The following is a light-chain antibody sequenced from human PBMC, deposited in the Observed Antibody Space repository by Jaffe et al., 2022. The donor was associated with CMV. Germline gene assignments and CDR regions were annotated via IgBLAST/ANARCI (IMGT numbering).Light chain of an antibody. V-gene: IGKV3-15*01. CDR2: AAS. CDR3: QQYNYWPLT. Sequence: EVVMTQSPATLSVSPGEGATLSCRASQSVNSNLAWYQQKPGQAPRLLIFAASSRATGIPARFSGSGSGTEFTLTISSLQSEDFALYHCQQYNYWPLTFGGGTKVEIK. J-gene: IGKJ4*01. CDR1: QSVNSN.